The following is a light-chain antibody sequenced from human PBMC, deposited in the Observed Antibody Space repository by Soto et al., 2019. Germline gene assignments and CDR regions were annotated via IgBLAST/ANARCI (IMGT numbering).Light chain of an antibody. CDR2: DVG. Sequence: QSVLTQPASVSGSPGQSITISCTGTSSDIGGFNRVSWYQQHPGKAPKLMIFDVGYRPSGVSNRFSASKSGNTASLTISGLQAEDEADYYCSSYTSSSNLLFGGGTKLTVL. CDR3: SSYTSSSNLL. V-gene: IGLV2-14*01. J-gene: IGLJ2*01. CDR1: SSDIGGFNR.